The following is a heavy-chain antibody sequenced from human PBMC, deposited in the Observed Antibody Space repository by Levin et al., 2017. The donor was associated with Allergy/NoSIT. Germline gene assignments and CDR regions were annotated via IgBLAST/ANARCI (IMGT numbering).Heavy chain of an antibody. CDR2: IYYSGTT. D-gene: IGHD3-9*01. V-gene: IGHV4-59*01. J-gene: IGHJ6*02. CDR3: ARNTGYDFLTGTYGLDV. Sequence: SETLSLTCTVSGGSISNYYWTWIRQPPGKGLEWIGSIYYSGTTNYNPSLKSRCTISVDRSKTHFSLKLGSVTAADTAVYYCARNTGYDFLTGTYGLDVWGQGTTVIVSS. CDR1: GGSISNYY.